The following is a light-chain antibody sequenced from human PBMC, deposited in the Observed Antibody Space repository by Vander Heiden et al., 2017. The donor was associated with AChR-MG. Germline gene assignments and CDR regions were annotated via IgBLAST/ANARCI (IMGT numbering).Light chain of an antibody. J-gene: IGKJ1*01. V-gene: IGKV3-20*01. CDR1: QSVSSSY. CDR3: HQDGRSPWT. CDR2: GAS. Sequence: EIVLTQSPGTLSLSPGERATLSCRASQSVSSSYLAWYQQKPGQAPRLLIYGASIRATGIRDRFSGRGSGTDFTLTISRLRPADFAVYYCHQDGRSPWTFGQGTKVELK.